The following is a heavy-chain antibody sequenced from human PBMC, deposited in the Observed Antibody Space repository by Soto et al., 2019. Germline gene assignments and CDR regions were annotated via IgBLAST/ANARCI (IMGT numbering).Heavy chain of an antibody. Sequence: QPGGSLRLSCAASGFTFSTYWMSWVRQAPGKGLEWVANIKPDGNEKYYVDSVKGRFTISRDNAKNSLYLQMNSLRAEDTAVYYCARGDPESYCTNGVCYATEIHDYWGQGTLVTVSS. J-gene: IGHJ4*02. V-gene: IGHV3-7*01. CDR2: IKPDGNEK. D-gene: IGHD2-8*01. CDR1: GFTFSTYW. CDR3: ARGDPESYCTNGVCYATEIHDY.